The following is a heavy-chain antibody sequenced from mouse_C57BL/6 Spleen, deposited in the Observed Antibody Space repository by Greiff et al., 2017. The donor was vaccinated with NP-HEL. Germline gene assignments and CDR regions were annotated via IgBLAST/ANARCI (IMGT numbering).Heavy chain of an antibody. D-gene: IGHD1-1*01. Sequence: EVHLVESGGGLVQPGGSLILSCAASGFTFSDYYMYWVRQTPEKRLEWVAYISNGGGSTYYPDTVKGRFTISRDNAKNTLYLQMSRLKSEDTAMYYCARGVYGSSYWYFDVWGTGTTVTVSS. CDR2: ISNGGGST. CDR1: GFTFSDYY. J-gene: IGHJ1*03. CDR3: ARGVYGSSYWYFDV. V-gene: IGHV5-12*01.